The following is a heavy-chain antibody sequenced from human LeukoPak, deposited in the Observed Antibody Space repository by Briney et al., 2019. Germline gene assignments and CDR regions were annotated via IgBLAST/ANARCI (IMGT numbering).Heavy chain of an antibody. D-gene: IGHD4-23*01. Sequence: GGSLTLSCAASGFTVSSNYVNWVRRAPGKGLEWVSLIYGGGSTNYADSVKGRFTISRDTSKNTLYLQMNSLRVEDTALYYCAKDWTTVVTPKGYYFDSWGQGTLVTVSS. CDR2: IYGGGST. CDR1: GFTVSSNY. CDR3: AKDWTTVVTPKGYYFDS. J-gene: IGHJ4*02. V-gene: IGHV3-53*01.